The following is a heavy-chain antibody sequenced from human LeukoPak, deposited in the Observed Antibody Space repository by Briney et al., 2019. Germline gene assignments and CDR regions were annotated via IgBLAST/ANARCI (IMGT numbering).Heavy chain of an antibody. Sequence: QRGGSLTPSRAPSAFSFSSYATSWVRQAPGRGPEWVLAISGSGGSTYYADSVKGRFTISRDNSTNTLYLQMNSLRAEDTAVYYCAKDLYSSGWFGDYYFYGMDVWGEGATVTVSS. CDR2: ISGSGGST. D-gene: IGHD6-19*01. J-gene: IGHJ6*04. V-gene: IGHV3-23*01. CDR1: AFSFSSYA. CDR3: AKDLYSSGWFGDYYFYGMDV.